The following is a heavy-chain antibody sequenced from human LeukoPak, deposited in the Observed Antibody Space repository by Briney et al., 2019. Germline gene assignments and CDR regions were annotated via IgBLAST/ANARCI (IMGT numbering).Heavy chain of an antibody. CDR3: ARDLLLGGVYYYYYMDV. J-gene: IGHJ6*03. CDR2: ISSSGSTI. D-gene: IGHD1-26*01. V-gene: IGHV3-11*04. CDR1: GFTFSDYY. Sequence: GGSLRLTCAASGFTFSDYYMSWIRQAPGKGLEWVSYISSSGSTIYYADSVKGRFTISRDNAKNSLYLQMNSLRAEDTGVYYCARDLLLGGVYYYYYMDVWGKGTTVTVSS.